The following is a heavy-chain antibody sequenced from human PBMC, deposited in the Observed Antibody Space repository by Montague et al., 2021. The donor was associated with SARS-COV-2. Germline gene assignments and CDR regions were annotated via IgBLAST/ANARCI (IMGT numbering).Heavy chain of an antibody. Sequence: PALVKPTQTLTLTCTFSGFSLSTSGMCVSWIRQPPGKALEWLALIDWDDDKYYSTSLKTRLTISKDTSKNQVVLTMTNMDPVDTATYYCARMPTAAAGTLGDYYYYGMDVWGQGTTVTVSS. CDR1: GFSLSTSGMC. D-gene: IGHD6-13*01. V-gene: IGHV2-70*01. J-gene: IGHJ6*02. CDR3: ARMPTAAAGTLGDYYYYGMDV. CDR2: IDWDDDK.